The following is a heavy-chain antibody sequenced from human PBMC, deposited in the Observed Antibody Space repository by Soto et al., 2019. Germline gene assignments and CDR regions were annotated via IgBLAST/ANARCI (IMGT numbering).Heavy chain of an antibody. D-gene: IGHD3-22*01. CDR1: GGSISSTSYY. Sequence: LSLTCTVSGGSISSTSYYWGWIRQPPGKGLEWIGHIYYTGNTYYNPSLKSRVTISVDTSKNQFSLKLSSVTAADTAVFYCARVDSSGFLDYWGQGALVTVSS. CDR2: IYYTGNT. J-gene: IGHJ4*02. CDR3: ARVDSSGFLDY. V-gene: IGHV4-39*01.